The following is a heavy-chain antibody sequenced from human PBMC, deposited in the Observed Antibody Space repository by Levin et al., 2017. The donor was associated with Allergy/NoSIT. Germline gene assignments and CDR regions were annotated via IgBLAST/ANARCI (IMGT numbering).Heavy chain of an antibody. D-gene: IGHD3-10*01. CDR3: ARHSSGNYFYGSGSYFFDY. V-gene: IGHV4-39*01. CDR1: GGSISSSSYY. Sequence: SETLSLTCTVSGGSISSSSYYWGWIRQPPGKGLEWIGSIYYSGNTYYNPSLKSRVTISVDTSKKQFSLKLSSVTAADTAVYYCARHSSGNYFYGSGSYFFDYWGQGTLVTVSS. J-gene: IGHJ4*02. CDR2: IYYSGNT.